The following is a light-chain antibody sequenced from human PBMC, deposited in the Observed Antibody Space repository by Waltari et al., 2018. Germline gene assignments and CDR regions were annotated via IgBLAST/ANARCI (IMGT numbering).Light chain of an antibody. J-gene: IGLJ3*02. V-gene: IGLV2-14*03. Sequence: QSVLTQPASVSGSPGQSITISCTGTSSDIGTYNYASWYQQHPGRAPKLIIYDVSKRPSGVSIRFSASKSDNTASLTISGLQAEDEADYYCSSYTRVSASVVFGGGTKLTVL. CDR1: SSDIGTYNY. CDR3: SSYTRVSASVV. CDR2: DVS.